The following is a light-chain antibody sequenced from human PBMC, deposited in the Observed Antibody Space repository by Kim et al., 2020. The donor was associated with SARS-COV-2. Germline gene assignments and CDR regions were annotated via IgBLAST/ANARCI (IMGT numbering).Light chain of an antibody. V-gene: IGKV1-17*01. CDR1: QDIRND. CDR3: LKHNTFPST. J-gene: IGKJ5*01. CDR2: GAS. Sequence: DIQMTQSPSSLSASVGDRVTITCRASQDIRNDLGWYQQNPGRAPKRLIYGASSLQSGVPSRFSGSGSGTEFTLTISSLQPEDFATYICLKHNTFPSTFGDGTRLEIK.